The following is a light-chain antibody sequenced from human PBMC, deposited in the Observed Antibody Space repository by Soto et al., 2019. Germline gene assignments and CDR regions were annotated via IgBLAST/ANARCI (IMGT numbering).Light chain of an antibody. CDR3: ATWDASLSGWV. V-gene: IGLV1-47*01. CDR1: SSSIGRNF. J-gene: IGLJ3*02. Sequence: SVVSQPPSASGTPGQRVTVSCSGRSSSIGRNFVYWYQQFPGASPKLLIFKNDQRPSGVPDRFSGSKSGTSASLAISGLRSEDEADYYCATWDASLSGWVFGGGTKLTVL. CDR2: KND.